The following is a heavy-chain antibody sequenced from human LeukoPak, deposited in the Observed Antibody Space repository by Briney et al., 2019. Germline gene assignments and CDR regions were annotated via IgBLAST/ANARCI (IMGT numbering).Heavy chain of an antibody. J-gene: IGHJ6*02. CDR3: AGDEASVTGWYYYGMDV. V-gene: IGHV3-33*01. CDR2: IWYDGSNK. CDR1: GFTFSSYG. Sequence: GGSLRLSCAASGFTFSSYGMHWVRQAPGKGLEWVAVIWYDGSNKYYADSVKGRFTISRDNSKNTLYLQMNSLRAEDTAVYYCAGDEASVTGWYYYGMDVWGQGTTVTVSS. D-gene: IGHD4-11*01.